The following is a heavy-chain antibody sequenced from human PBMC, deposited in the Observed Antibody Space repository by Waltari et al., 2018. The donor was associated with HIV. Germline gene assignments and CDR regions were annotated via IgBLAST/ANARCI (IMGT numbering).Heavy chain of an antibody. CDR1: GFTFNIYA. V-gene: IGHV3-23*01. Sequence: EVQLLESGGGLVQPGGYLKVSCAASGFTFNIYAMSCVRQAPGKGVEWVSGIRGRGGSTYYADSVKGRFTISRDNSRNTLYLQMNSLRAEDTAVYYCAKDYIPASLAVDQFFDYWGQGTLVTVSS. D-gene: IGHD6-19*01. CDR2: IRGRGGST. CDR3: AKDYIPASLAVDQFFDY. J-gene: IGHJ4*02.